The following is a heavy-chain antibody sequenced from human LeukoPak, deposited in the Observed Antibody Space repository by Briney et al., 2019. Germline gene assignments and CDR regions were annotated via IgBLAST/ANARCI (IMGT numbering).Heavy chain of an antibody. J-gene: IGHJ6*03. Sequence: SETLSLTCTVSGSSISTNYYWAWIRQSPGTGLEWIGSVYHNGETYYNPSLKSRVIISVDTSRNDFSLRLTSVTAADTALYYCVTPRSWELSDMAVWGKGTTVIVSS. V-gene: IGHV4-38-2*02. CDR1: GSSISTNYY. CDR2: VYHNGET. CDR3: VTPRSWELSDMAV. D-gene: IGHD1-26*01.